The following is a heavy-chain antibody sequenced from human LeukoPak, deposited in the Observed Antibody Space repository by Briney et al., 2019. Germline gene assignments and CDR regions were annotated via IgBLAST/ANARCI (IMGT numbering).Heavy chain of an antibody. V-gene: IGHV4-4*07. CDR1: GGSISSYY. J-gene: IGHJ4*02. Sequence: SETLSLTCTASGGSISSYYWSWIRQPAGKGLEWIGRIYTSGSTNYNPSLKSRVTMSVDTSKSQFSLKLSSVTAADTAVYYCARRGRYGYYFDYWGQGTLVTVSS. CDR2: IYTSGST. CDR3: ARRGRYGYYFDY. D-gene: IGHD5-18*01.